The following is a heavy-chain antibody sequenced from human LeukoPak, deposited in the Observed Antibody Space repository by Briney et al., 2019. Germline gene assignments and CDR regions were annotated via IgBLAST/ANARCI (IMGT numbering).Heavy chain of an antibody. CDR3: ARDLGTIFGVVLTESDAFDI. Sequence: ASVKVSCKASGYTFTSYYMHWVRQAPGQGLEWMGIINPSGGSTSYAQKFQSRVTMTRDMSTSTVYMELSSLRSEDTAVYYCARDLGTIFGVVLTESDAFDIWGQGTMVTVSS. CDR1: GYTFTSYY. V-gene: IGHV1-46*01. D-gene: IGHD3-3*01. J-gene: IGHJ3*02. CDR2: INPSGGST.